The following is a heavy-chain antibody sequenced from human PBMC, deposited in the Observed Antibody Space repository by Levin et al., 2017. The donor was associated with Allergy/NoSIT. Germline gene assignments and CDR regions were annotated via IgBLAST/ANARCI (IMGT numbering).Heavy chain of an antibody. CDR3: AIRGYIYGTYYYYYAMDV. Sequence: PPASVKVSCKASGYTFTSYGIIWVRQAPGQGLEWMGWISAYNGNTNLAQKLQDRVTMTTDTSTSTAYMELRSLRSDDTAVYYCAIRGYIYGTYYYYYAMDVWGQGTTVTVSS. J-gene: IGHJ6*02. CDR2: ISAYNGNT. CDR1: GYTFTSYG. V-gene: IGHV1-18*01. D-gene: IGHD5-18*01.